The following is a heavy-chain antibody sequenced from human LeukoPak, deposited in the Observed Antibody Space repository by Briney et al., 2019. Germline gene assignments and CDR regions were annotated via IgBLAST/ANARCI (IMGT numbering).Heavy chain of an antibody. CDR1: GFSFSGYS. J-gene: IGHJ4*02. CDR2: IRGTSNAM. D-gene: IGHD3-9*01. CDR3: ARDRDWSFDY. Sequence: GGSLRLSCAASGFSFSGYSMNWVRQAPGKGLEWVAHIRGTSNAMNYAASVRGRFTISRDNAKNAPFLEMSSLRAEDTAVYYCARDRDWSFDYWGQGTLVTVSS. V-gene: IGHV3-48*04.